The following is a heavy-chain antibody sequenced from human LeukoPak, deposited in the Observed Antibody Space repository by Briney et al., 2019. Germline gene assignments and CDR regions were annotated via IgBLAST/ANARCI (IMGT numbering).Heavy chain of an antibody. CDR2: ISSSSSTI. CDR3: ARGIAARPVDY. V-gene: IGHV3-48*01. Sequence: GGSLRLSCAASGFTFSSYSMNWVRQAPGKGLEWVSYISSSSSTIYYADSVKGRFTISRDNAKNSLYLQMNSLRADDTAVYYCARGIAARPVDYWGQGTLVTVSS. D-gene: IGHD6-6*01. CDR1: GFTFSSYS. J-gene: IGHJ4*02.